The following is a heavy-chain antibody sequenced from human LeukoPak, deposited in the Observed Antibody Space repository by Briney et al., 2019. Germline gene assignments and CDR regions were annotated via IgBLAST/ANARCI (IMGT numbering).Heavy chain of an antibody. CDR3: ASGKITMVRGVIIKGGLDY. Sequence: SETLSLTCTVSGGSISSSSYYWGWIRQPPGKGLEWIGSIYYSGSTYYNPSLKSRVTISVDTSKNQFSLKLSSVTAADTAVYYCASGKITMVRGVIIKGGLDYWGQGTLVTVSS. V-gene: IGHV4-39*01. CDR1: GGSISSSSYY. D-gene: IGHD3-10*01. J-gene: IGHJ4*02. CDR2: IYYSGST.